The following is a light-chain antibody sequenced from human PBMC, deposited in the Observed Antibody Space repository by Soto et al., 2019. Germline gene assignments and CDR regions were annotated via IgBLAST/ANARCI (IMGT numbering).Light chain of an antibody. V-gene: IGLV1-40*01. CDR3: QSSDSSLSGHVV. Sequence: QSALTQPPSASGSPGQSVTISCTRSSSDVGDYTYVSWYQQLPGTAPKLLIYGNFNRPSGVPDRFSGSKSGTSASLAITGLQAADEADYYCQSSDSSLSGHVVFGGGTKLTVL. J-gene: IGLJ2*01. CDR2: GNF. CDR1: SSDVGDYTY.